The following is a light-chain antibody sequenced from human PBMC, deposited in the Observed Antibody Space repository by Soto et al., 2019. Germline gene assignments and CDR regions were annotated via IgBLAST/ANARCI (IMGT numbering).Light chain of an antibody. CDR2: DVS. CDR3: QQHNSFPFP. Sequence: AIQLTQSPSSLSASVGDRVTITCRASQGINSALVWYQQKPGKPPNLLGYDVSTLERGVPSRFSGSGSGTDFPLTISSLQPEDIATYYFQQHNSFPFPFGGGAKVEI. V-gene: IGKV1-13*02. CDR1: QGINSA. J-gene: IGKJ4*01.